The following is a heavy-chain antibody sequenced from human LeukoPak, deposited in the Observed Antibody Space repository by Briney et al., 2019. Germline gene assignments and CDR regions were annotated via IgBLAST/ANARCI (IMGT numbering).Heavy chain of an antibody. CDR2: ISYDGSNK. D-gene: IGHD5-18*01. J-gene: IGHJ4*02. Sequence: GRSLRLSCAASGFTFSSYAMHWVRQAPGEGLEWVAVISYDGSNKYYADSVKGRFTISRDNSKNTLYLQMNSLRAEDTAVYYCARDGYTAMGNYFDYWGQGTLVTVSS. V-gene: IGHV3-30-3*01. CDR3: ARDGYTAMGNYFDY. CDR1: GFTFSSYA.